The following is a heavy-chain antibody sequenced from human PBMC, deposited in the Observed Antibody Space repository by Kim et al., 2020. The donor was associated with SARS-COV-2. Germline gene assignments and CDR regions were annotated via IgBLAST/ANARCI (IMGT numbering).Heavy chain of an antibody. CDR3: AKGYSITMGHSYYFDY. CDR1: GFTFDDYA. J-gene: IGHJ4*02. D-gene: IGHD3-10*01. Sequence: GGSLRLSCAASGFTFDDYAMHWVRQAPGKGLEWVSGISWNSGSIGYADSVKGRFTIYRDNAKNSLYLQMNSLRAEDTALYYCAKGYSITMGHSYYFDYWGQGTLVTVSS. CDR2: ISWNSGSI. V-gene: IGHV3-9*01.